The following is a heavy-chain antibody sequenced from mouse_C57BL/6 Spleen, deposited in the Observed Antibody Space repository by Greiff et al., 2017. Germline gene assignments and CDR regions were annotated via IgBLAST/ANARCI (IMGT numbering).Heavy chain of an antibody. D-gene: IGHD2-5*01. CDR2: IDPSDSYT. Sequence: VQLQQPGAELVMPGASVKLSCKASGYTFTSYWMHWVKQRPGQGLEWIGEIDPSDSYTNYNQKFKGKSTMTVDKASSTAYMQLSSLTSEYSAVYFCARSYSNRYYFDDWGQGTTLTVSS. CDR1: GYTFTSYW. J-gene: IGHJ2*01. CDR3: ARSYSNRYYFDD. V-gene: IGHV1-69*01.